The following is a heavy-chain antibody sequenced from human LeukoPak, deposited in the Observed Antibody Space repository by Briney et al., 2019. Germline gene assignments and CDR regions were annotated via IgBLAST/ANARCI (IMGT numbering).Heavy chain of an antibody. CDR3: ARGYHGVRRITMVRGVWNWFDP. D-gene: IGHD3-10*01. Sequence: SETLSLTCSVSGGSISSSSFYWGWIRQPPGKGLEWIWSIYYTGSTYYNPSLKSRVTISVDTSKNQFSLRLRSVTAADTAVYYCARGYHGVRRITMVRGVWNWFDPWGQGTLVTVSS. CDR1: GGSISSSSFY. CDR2: IYYTGST. J-gene: IGHJ5*02. V-gene: IGHV4-39*01.